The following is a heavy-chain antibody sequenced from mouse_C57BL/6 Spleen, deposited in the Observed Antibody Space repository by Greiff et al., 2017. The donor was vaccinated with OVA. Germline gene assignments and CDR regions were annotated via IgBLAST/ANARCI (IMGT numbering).Heavy chain of an antibody. D-gene: IGHD1-1*01. CDR1: GYSITSGYY. V-gene: IGHV3-6*01. J-gene: IGHJ2*01. CDR3: ARGDYYSYYFDY. Sequence: VQLKESGPGLVKPSQSLSLTCSVTGYSITSGYYWNWIRQFPGNKLEWMGYISYDGSNNYNPSLKNRISITRDTSKNQFFLKLNSVTTEDTATYYCARGDYYSYYFDYWGQGTTLTVSS. CDR2: ISYDGSN.